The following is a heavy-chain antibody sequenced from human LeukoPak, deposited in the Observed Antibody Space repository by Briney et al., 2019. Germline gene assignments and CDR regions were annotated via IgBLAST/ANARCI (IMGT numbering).Heavy chain of an antibody. J-gene: IGHJ6*03. V-gene: IGHV3-23*01. CDR2: VRGSGGAT. Sequence: GGSLRLSCAASGFTFNNYAMSWVRQAPGMGLEWLSYVRGSGGATYYAASVKGRFTISRDNSKNTVYLQMGSLRAEATAVYYCAKNRGGTYKYYMDVWGNGTTVTVSS. CDR1: GFTFNNYA. CDR3: AKNRGGTYKYYMDV. D-gene: IGHD1-1*01.